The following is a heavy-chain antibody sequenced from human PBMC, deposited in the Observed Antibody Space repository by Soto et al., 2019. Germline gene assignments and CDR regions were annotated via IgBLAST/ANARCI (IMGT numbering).Heavy chain of an antibody. J-gene: IGHJ6*02. CDR2: MSYDGSNK. V-gene: IGHV3-30*18. CDR3: AKEGITMVRGVPYYYGMDV. D-gene: IGHD3-10*01. Sequence: QVQLVESGGGVVQPGRSLRLSCAASGFTFSSYGMHWVRQAPGKGLEWVAVMSYDGSNKYYADSVQGRFTISRDNSKNTLYLQMNSLRAEDTAVDYCAKEGITMVRGVPYYYGMDVWGQGTTVTVSS. CDR1: GFTFSSYG.